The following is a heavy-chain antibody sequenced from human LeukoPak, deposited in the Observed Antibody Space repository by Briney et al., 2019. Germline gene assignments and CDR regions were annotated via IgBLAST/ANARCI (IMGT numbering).Heavy chain of an antibody. Sequence: GGSLRLSCAASGFTFSSYAMHWVRQAPGKGLEWVAVISYDGSNKYYADSVKGRFTISRDNSKNTLYLQMNSLRAEDTAVYYCARGDIVVVPAVSYYYYYGMDVWGQGTTVTVSS. J-gene: IGHJ6*02. D-gene: IGHD2-2*01. CDR3: ARGDIVVVPAVSYYYYYGMDV. CDR1: GFTFSSYA. V-gene: IGHV3-30-3*01. CDR2: ISYDGSNK.